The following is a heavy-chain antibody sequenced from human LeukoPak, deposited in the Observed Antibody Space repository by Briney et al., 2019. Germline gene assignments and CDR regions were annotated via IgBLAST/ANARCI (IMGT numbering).Heavy chain of an antibody. D-gene: IGHD3-16*02. CDR2: INWNGDST. J-gene: IGHJ6*03. Sequence: GGSLRLSCAASGFTFDDYGMSWVRQAPGKGLEWVSDINWNGDSTGYADSVKGRFTISRDNAKNSLYLQMNSLRAEDTALYYCARRESSYQNYYYYYHMDVRGKGTTVTVSS. V-gene: IGHV3-20*04. CDR1: GFTFDDYG. CDR3: ARRESSYQNYYYYYHMDV.